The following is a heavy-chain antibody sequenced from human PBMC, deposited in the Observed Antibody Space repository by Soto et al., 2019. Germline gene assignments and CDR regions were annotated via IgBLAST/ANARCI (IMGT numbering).Heavy chain of an antibody. Sequence: EVQLVESGGGLVQPGGSLRLSCAASAFTFSSYWMSWVRQAPGRGLEWVANIKQDGSERYYVDSVKGRFTISRDNAKNSLYLRMSSLGGEDTAVYYCARARLQLAAGGALDIWGQGTMVTVSS. CDR2: IKQDGSER. CDR3: ARARLQLAAGGALDI. D-gene: IGHD6-6*01. CDR1: AFTFSSYW. V-gene: IGHV3-7*01. J-gene: IGHJ3*02.